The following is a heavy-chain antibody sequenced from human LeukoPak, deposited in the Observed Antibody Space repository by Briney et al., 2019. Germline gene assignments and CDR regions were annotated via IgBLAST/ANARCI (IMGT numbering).Heavy chain of an antibody. CDR1: GYTFTMYG. Sequence: GASVKVSCKASGYTFTMYGITWVRQAPGQGLEWMGWISAYNDNTNYAQKLQGRVTMTTDTSTSTAYMELRSLRSDDTAVYYCASGFLGGYDSNFDYWGQGTLVTVSS. J-gene: IGHJ4*02. V-gene: IGHV1-18*01. CDR3: ASGFLGGYDSNFDY. D-gene: IGHD5-12*01. CDR2: ISAYNDNT.